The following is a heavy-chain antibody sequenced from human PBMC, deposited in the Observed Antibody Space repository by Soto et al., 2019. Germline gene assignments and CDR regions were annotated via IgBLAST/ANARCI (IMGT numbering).Heavy chain of an antibody. CDR2: IYYSGST. D-gene: IGHD2-8*01. CDR3: VRHYLGYCSNGVCSPWFAP. CDR1: GGSISSSSYY. V-gene: IGHV4-39*01. J-gene: IGHJ5*02. Sequence: PSETLSLTCTVYGGSISSSSYYWGWIRQPPGKGLEWIGSIYYSGSTYYNPSLKSRVTISVDTSKNQFSLKLSSVTAADTAVYYCVRHYLGYCSNGVCSPWFAPSSQGTLVTVSS.